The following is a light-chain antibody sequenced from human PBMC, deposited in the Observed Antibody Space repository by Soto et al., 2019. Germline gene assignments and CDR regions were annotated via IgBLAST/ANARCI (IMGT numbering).Light chain of an antibody. CDR1: QSVSNN. Sequence: EIVMTQSPVTLSVSPGARATLSCRASQSVSNNLAWYQQKPGQAPRLLIYGASTRATGIPARFSGSGSGTDFTLNISSLQSEDFAVYYCQHYNNWPPWTFGQGTKVEIK. CDR2: GAS. J-gene: IGKJ1*01. CDR3: QHYNNWPPWT. V-gene: IGKV3-15*01.